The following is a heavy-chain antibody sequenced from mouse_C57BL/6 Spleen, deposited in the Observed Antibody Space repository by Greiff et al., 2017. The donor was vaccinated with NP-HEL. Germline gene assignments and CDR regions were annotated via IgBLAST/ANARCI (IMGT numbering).Heavy chain of an antibody. CDR3: AIWDDAMDY. V-gene: IGHV5-17*01. Sequence: EVKLMESGGGLVKPGGSLKLSCAASGFTFSDYGMHWVRQAPEKGLEWVAYISSGSSTIYYADTVKGRFTISRDNAKNTLFLQMTSLRSEDTAMYYCAIWDDAMDYWGQGTSVTVSS. D-gene: IGHD4-1*01. CDR1: GFTFSDYG. J-gene: IGHJ4*01. CDR2: ISSGSSTI.